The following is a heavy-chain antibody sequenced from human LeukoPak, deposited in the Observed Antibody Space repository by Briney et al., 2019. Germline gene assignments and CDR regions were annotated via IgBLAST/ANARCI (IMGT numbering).Heavy chain of an antibody. CDR2: ISYDGSNK. Sequence: GGSLRLSCAASGFTFSSYWMHWVRQAPGKGLEWVAVISYDGSNKYYADSVKGRFTISRDNSKNTLYLQMNSLRAEDTAVYYCAKIPGTVPYWGQGTLVTVSS. J-gene: IGHJ4*02. D-gene: IGHD1-1*01. CDR3: AKIPGTVPY. V-gene: IGHV3-30*18. CDR1: GFTFSSYW.